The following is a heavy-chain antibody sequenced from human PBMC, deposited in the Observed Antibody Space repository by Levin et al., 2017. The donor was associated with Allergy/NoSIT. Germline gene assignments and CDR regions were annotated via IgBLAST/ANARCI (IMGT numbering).Heavy chain of an antibody. CDR2: IYYSGST. V-gene: IGHV4-59*01. CDR3: ARGLAAAVHFDY. J-gene: IGHJ4*02. Sequence: SETLSLTCTVSGGSISSYYWSWIRQPPGKGLEWIGYIYYSGSTNYNPSLKSRVTISVDTSKNQFSLKLSSVTAADTAVYYCARGLAAAVHFDYWGQGTLVTVSS. D-gene: IGHD6-13*01. CDR1: GGSISSYY.